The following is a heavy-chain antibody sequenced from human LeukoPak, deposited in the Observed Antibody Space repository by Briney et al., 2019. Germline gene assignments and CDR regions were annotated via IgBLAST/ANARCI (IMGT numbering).Heavy chain of an antibody. Sequence: GGSLRLSCAASGFTFSSYEMNWVRQAPGKGLEWVSYISSSGSTICYADSVKGRFTISRDNAKNSLYLQMNSLRAEDTAVYYCAREHRDGYNYFDYWGQGTLVTVSS. CDR2: ISSSGSTI. D-gene: IGHD5-24*01. CDR1: GFTFSSYE. CDR3: AREHRDGYNYFDY. V-gene: IGHV3-48*03. J-gene: IGHJ4*02.